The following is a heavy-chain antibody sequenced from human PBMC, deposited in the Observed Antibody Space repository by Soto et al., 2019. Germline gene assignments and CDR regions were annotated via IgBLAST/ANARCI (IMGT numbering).Heavy chain of an antibody. CDR1: GFTFSSYS. V-gene: IGHV3-21*01. D-gene: IGHD3-3*01. CDR2: ISSSSSYI. J-gene: IGHJ4*02. Sequence: PGGSLRLSCAASGFTFSSYSMNWVRQSPGKGLEWVSSISSSSSYIYYAGSVKGRFTISRDNAKNSLYLQMNSLRAEDTAVYYYARDGGSDDFWSGPLPHFDYWGQGTLVTVSS. CDR3: ARDGGSDDFWSGPLPHFDY.